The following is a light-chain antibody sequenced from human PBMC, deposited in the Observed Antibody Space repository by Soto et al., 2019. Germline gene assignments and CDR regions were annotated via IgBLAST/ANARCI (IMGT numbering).Light chain of an antibody. CDR1: QTVRTNY. Sequence: EIVLTQSPGTLSLSPGERATLSCRASQTVRTNYLAWFQHKPGQAPRLLIYGASSRATGIPDRFSGSGSGTDFTLTINRLETEDFAVYFCQQYSDSPLTFGGGNKVEIK. V-gene: IGKV3-20*01. CDR2: GAS. CDR3: QQYSDSPLT. J-gene: IGKJ4*01.